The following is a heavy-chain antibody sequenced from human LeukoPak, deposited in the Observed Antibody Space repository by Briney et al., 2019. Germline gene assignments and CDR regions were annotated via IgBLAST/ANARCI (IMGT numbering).Heavy chain of an antibody. V-gene: IGHV4-39*07. J-gene: IGHJ4*02. CDR1: GGSISSSSYY. D-gene: IGHD6-19*01. CDR2: IYYSGRT. CDR3: ARLRREEQWLGNEEYYFDY. Sequence: SETLSLTCTVSGGSISSSSYYWGWIRQPPGKGLEWIGTIYYSGRTYYNPSLKSRVTISVDTSNNQFSLKLSSVTAADTAVYYCARLRREEQWLGNEEYYFDYWGQGTLVTVSS.